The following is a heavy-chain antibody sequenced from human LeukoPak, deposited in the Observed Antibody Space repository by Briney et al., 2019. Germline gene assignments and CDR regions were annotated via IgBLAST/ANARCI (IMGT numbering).Heavy chain of an antibody. Sequence: GASVKVSCKASGGTFSSYAISWVRQAPGQGLEWMGMINPSGGSTTYAQRFHGRLTMTRDTSTSTVYMELSSLRSEDTAVYYCARGPILLRFLDVWGQGTTVTVSS. J-gene: IGHJ6*02. D-gene: IGHD3-3*01. V-gene: IGHV1-46*01. CDR1: GGTFSSYA. CDR2: INPSGGST. CDR3: ARGPILLRFLDV.